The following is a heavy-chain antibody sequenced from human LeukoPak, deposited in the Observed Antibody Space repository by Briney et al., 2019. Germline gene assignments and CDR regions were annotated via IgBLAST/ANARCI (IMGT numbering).Heavy chain of an antibody. CDR3: AKDTAVILTAPFDS. Sequence: GGSLRLSCAASEFTFSRYAMNWVRQAPGKGLEWVSAISGSGTNTYYAGSVRGRFTISRDNSNNRLYLQMNSVRAEDTAMYFCAKDTAVILTAPFDSWGQGTLVTVSS. D-gene: IGHD2-21*01. CDR2: ISGSGTNT. V-gene: IGHV3-23*01. CDR1: EFTFSRYA. J-gene: IGHJ4*02.